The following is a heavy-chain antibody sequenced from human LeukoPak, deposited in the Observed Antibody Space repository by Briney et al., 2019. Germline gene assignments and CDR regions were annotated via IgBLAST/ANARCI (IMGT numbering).Heavy chain of an antibody. CDR3: AKDFGDWLSLDAFDI. D-gene: IGHD3-9*01. Sequence: PGGSLRLSCAASGFTFSSYAMPWVRQAPGKGLEWVAVISYDGSNKYYADSVKGRFTISRDNSTNTLYPQMNSLRAEDTAVYYCAKDFGDWLSLDAFDIWGQGTMVTVSS. CDR2: ISYDGSNK. J-gene: IGHJ3*02. CDR1: GFTFSSYA. V-gene: IGHV3-30*04.